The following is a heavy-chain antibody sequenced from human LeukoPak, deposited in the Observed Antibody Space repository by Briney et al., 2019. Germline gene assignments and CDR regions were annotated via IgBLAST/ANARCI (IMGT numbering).Heavy chain of an antibody. J-gene: IGHJ5*02. CDR2: IKPDGSEK. V-gene: IGHV3-7*05. CDR1: GFTFSIYE. Sequence: GGPLRLSCSASGFTFSIYEMNWVRQAPGKGLEWVANIKPDGSEKYYVDSVKGRFTISRDNAKNSLYLQMNSLRAEDTAVYYCARGYNWFDPWGHGTLRTVSS. CDR3: ARGYNWFDP.